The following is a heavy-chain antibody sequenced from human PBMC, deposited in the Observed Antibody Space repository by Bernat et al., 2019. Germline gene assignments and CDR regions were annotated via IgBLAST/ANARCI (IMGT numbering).Heavy chain of an antibody. D-gene: IGHD2-2*01. J-gene: IGHJ4*02. Sequence: EVQLVESGGGLVQPGGSLRLSCAASGFTFRGYWMTWVRQAPGKGLEWVANIKQDGSEKYYVDSVKGRFTISRDNAKNSLDLQMNSLRAEDTAVYYCARVRSTSRNFEYWGQGTLVTVSS. V-gene: IGHV3-7*03. CDR1: GFTFRGYW. CDR2: IKQDGSEK. CDR3: ARVRSTSRNFEY.